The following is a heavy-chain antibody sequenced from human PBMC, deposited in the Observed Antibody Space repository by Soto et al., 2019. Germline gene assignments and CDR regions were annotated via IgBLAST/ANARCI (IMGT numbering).Heavy chain of an antibody. Sequence: EVQLVESGGGLVQPGGSLRLSCAASGFTFSVYWMHWVRQAPGKGLVWVSRIDSDGSTTSYADSVKGRFTISSDNAKSTLCLQMRSLRAEDRAVYYCARPGYSNYGPGVDVWGQGTRVTVSS. V-gene: IGHV3-74*01. D-gene: IGHD4-4*01. CDR3: ARPGYSNYGPGVDV. J-gene: IGHJ6*02. CDR2: IDSDGSTT. CDR1: GFTFSVYW.